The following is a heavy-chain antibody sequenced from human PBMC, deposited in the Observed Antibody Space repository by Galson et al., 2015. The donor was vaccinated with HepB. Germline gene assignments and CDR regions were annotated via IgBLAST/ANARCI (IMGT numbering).Heavy chain of an antibody. CDR3: AKDRASSGSHAFDI. J-gene: IGHJ3*02. Sequence: SLRLSCADSGFTFNNFAMNWVRQAPGKGLEWVSGISGSGGSTYYADSVKGRFTISRDNSKNTLYLQMNSLRAEDTAVYFCAKDRASSGSHAFDIWGQGTMVTVSS. CDR2: ISGSGGST. CDR1: GFTFNNFA. D-gene: IGHD1-26*01. V-gene: IGHV3-23*01.